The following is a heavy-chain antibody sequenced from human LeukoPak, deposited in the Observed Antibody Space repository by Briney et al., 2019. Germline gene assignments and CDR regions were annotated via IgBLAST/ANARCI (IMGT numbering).Heavy chain of an antibody. CDR1: GYTFTSYY. V-gene: IGHV1-46*01. J-gene: IGHJ4*02. CDR2: VNPSGGST. Sequence: ASVKVSCKASGYTFTSYYMHWVRQAPGQGLEWMGIVNPSGGSTYYAQNFQGRVTMTRDTSTSTVYMELSRLRSDDTAVYYCARGIHYYDSSSLNYWGQGTLVTVSS. CDR3: ARGIHYYDSSSLNY. D-gene: IGHD3-22*01.